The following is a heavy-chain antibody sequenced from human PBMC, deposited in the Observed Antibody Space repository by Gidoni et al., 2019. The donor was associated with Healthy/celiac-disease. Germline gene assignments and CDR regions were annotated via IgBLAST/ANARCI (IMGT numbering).Heavy chain of an antibody. V-gene: IGHV1-69*01. CDR2: IIPIVGTA. CDR3: ERADMTTVTTFDY. Sequence: QVQLVQSGAEVKKPGSSVKVYCKASGGTFSSYAISWVRQAPGQGLEWMGGIIPIVGTANYAQKCQGRGTITADESTSTAYMELSSLRSEDTAVYYCERADMTTVTTFDYWGQGTLVTVSS. J-gene: IGHJ4*02. D-gene: IGHD4-17*01. CDR1: GGTFSSYA.